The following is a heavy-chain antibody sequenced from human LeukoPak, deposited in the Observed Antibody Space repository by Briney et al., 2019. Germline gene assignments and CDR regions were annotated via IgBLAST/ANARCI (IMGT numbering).Heavy chain of an antibody. V-gene: IGHV1-69*05. J-gene: IGHJ3*02. CDR2: FIPIFVTA. Sequence: SVKLSCKASGATFTTYAISWWTQAPGHGLEWMGGFIPIFVTANYAQKFQGRVTITTDESTSTAYMELSSLRSEDTAVYYCAREGRPGAFDIWGQGTMVTVSS. CDR1: GATFTTYA. CDR3: AREGRPGAFDI.